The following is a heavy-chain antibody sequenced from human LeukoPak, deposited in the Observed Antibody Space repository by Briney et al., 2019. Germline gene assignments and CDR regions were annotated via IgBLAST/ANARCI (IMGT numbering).Heavy chain of an antibody. V-gene: IGHV3-9*01. Sequence: PGRSLRLSCAASGFTFDDYAMHWVRQAPGKGLEWVSGISWNGDSISYADSMKGRFTMSRDNAKNSLYLQMNSLRAEDTALYYCAKASGGTADPFDYWGQGTLVTVSS. CDR2: ISWNGDSI. CDR1: GFTFDDYA. D-gene: IGHD2-2*01. CDR3: AKASGGTADPFDY. J-gene: IGHJ4*02.